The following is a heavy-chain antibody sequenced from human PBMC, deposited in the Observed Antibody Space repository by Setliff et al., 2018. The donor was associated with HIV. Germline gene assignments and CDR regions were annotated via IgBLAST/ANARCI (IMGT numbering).Heavy chain of an antibody. CDR3: ARDGRDSSGWSHARGDY. V-gene: IGHV3-21*01. CDR1: GFTFSSYS. CDR2: ISSSSSYI. J-gene: IGHJ4*02. Sequence: GGSLRLSCAASGFTFSSYSMNWVRQAPGKGLEWVSFISSSSSYIYYADSVKGRFTISRDNAKNSLYLQMNSLRAEDTAVYYRARDGRDSSGWSHARGDYWGQGTLVTVSS. D-gene: IGHD6-19*01.